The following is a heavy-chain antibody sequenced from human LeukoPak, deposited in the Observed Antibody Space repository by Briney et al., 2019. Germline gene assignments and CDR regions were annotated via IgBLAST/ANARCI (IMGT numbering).Heavy chain of an antibody. D-gene: IGHD3/OR15-3a*01. Sequence: SVKVSCXASGGTFSSYAISWVRQAPGQGLEWMGRIIPIFGTANYAQKFQGRVTITTDESTSTAYMELSSLGSEDTAVYYCARVDWTPEYYFDYWGQGTLVTVSS. CDR2: IIPIFGTA. J-gene: IGHJ4*02. CDR3: ARVDWTPEYYFDY. CDR1: GGTFSSYA. V-gene: IGHV1-69*05.